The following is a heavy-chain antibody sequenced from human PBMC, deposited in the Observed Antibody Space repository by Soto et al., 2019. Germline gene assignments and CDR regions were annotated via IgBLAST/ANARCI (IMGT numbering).Heavy chain of an antibody. Sequence: SETLSLTCTVSGASISSSAYYWGWIRQPPGNGLEWIGTVYFSGTTYDKPSLKSRVTVSIDTSKNQFSLKLSSVTAADTAVYYCARHGYCSGGRCSRGAFDIWGQGTMVTVSS. CDR2: VYFSGTT. J-gene: IGHJ3*02. D-gene: IGHD2-15*01. CDR3: ARHGYCSGGRCSRGAFDI. CDR1: GASISSSAYY. V-gene: IGHV4-39*01.